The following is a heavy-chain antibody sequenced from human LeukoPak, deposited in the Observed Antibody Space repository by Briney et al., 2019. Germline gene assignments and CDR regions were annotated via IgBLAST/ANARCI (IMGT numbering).Heavy chain of an antibody. CDR3: ARNKKGDRYTYGHDY. Sequence: KSGGSLRLSCAASGFTFSSYSMNWVRQAPGKGLEWDSSISSSSSYIYYADSVKGRFTISRDNAKNSLYLQMNSLRAEDTAVYYCARNKKGDRYTYGHDYWGQGTLVTVSS. V-gene: IGHV3-21*01. J-gene: IGHJ4*02. D-gene: IGHD5-18*01. CDR1: GFTFSSYS. CDR2: ISSSSSYI.